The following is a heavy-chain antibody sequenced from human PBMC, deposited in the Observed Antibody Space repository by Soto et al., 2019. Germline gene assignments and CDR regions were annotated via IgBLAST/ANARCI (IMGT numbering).Heavy chain of an antibody. CDR1: GFTFSTYA. V-gene: IGHV3-23*01. D-gene: IGHD3-10*01. CDR3: AKDTGSYGFAY. J-gene: IGHJ4*02. Sequence: EVQLLESGGGLVQPGGSLRLSCAASGFTFSTYAMSWVRQAPGKGLEWVSTISGSGGSTYYTDSVKGRFTISRDNSKNKLYLQMDSLRAEDTAIYYWAKDTGSYGFAYWGQGTLVTVSS. CDR2: ISGSGGST.